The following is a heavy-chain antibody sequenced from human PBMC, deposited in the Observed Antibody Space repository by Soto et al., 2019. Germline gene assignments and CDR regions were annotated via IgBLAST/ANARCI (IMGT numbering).Heavy chain of an antibody. CDR3: ARAGLEPGHFDY. CDR2: IIPIFGTA. CDR1: GVTFSSYA. D-gene: IGHD1-1*01. V-gene: IGHV1-69*13. J-gene: IGHJ4*02. Sequence: ASVKVSCKASGVTFSSYAISWVRQAPGQGLEWMGGIIPIFGTANYAQKFQGRVTITADESTSTAYMELSSLRSEDTAVYYCARAGLEPGHFDYWGQGTLVTVSS.